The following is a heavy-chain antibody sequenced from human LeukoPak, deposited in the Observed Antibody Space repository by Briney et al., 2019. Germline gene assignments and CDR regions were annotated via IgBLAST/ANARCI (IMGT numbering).Heavy chain of an antibody. V-gene: IGHV1-69*13. D-gene: IGHD3-22*01. Sequence: SVKVSCKASGGTFSSYAISWVRQAPGQGLEWMGGIIPIFGTANYAQKFQGRVTITADESTSTAYMEPSSLRSEDTAVYYCASPSQDYYDSSGYSGAFDIWGQGTMVTVSS. CDR3: ASPSQDYYDSSGYSGAFDI. J-gene: IGHJ3*02. CDR2: IIPIFGTA. CDR1: GGTFSSYA.